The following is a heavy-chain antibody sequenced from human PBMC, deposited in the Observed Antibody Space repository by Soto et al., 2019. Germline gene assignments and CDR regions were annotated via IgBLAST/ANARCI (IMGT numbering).Heavy chain of an antibody. CDR3: VKDGSSGWPYYYGLDV. CDR2: ISYDGRSK. V-gene: IGHV3-30*18. J-gene: IGHJ6*02. D-gene: IGHD6-19*01. CDR1: GFTFSSYG. Sequence: QVQLVESGGGGVQPGRSLRLSCAASGFTFSSYGMHWVRQAPGKGLEWVAVISYDGRSKYYADSVKGRFTISRDNSKNTLYLQMSSLRAEDTAVYYCVKDGSSGWPYYYGLDVWGQGTTVTVSS.